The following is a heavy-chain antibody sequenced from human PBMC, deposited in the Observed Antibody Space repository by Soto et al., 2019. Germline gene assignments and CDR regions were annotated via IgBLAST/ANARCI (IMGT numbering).Heavy chain of an antibody. D-gene: IGHD5-18*01. CDR1: GGTFSSYA. V-gene: IGHV1-69*13. J-gene: IGHJ4*02. CDR3: ASSVDTAMGFDY. Sequence: ASVKVSCKASGGTFSSYAISWVRQAPGRGLEWMGGIIPIFGTANYAQKFQGRVTITADESTSTAYMELSSLRSEDTAVYYCASSVDTAMGFDYWGQGTLVTVSS. CDR2: IIPIFGTA.